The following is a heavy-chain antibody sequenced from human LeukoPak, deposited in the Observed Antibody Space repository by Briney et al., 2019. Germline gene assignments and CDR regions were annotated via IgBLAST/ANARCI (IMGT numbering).Heavy chain of an antibody. D-gene: IGHD4-17*01. CDR2: ISGSGGST. V-gene: IGHV3-23*01. J-gene: IGHJ4*02. CDR1: GFTFGDYS. Sequence: GGSLRLSCTASGFTFGDYSMNWVRQAPGKGLEWVSAISGSGGSTYYADSVKGRFTISRDNSKNTLYLQMNSLRAEDTAVYYCAKGIDYGDYVLDYWGQGTLVTVSS. CDR3: AKGIDYGDYVLDY.